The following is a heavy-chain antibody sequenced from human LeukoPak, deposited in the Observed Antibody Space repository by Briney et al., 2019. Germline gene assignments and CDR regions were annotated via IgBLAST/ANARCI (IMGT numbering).Heavy chain of an antibody. Sequence: GGSLRLSCAASGFTFSDYYMSWIRQAPGKGLEWVSYISSSGSTIYYADSVKGRFTISRDNAKNSLYLQMNSLRAEDTAVYYCARGSDNYYYYYYMDVWGKGTTVTVSS. CDR1: GFTFSDYY. CDR2: ISSSGSTI. V-gene: IGHV3-11*04. D-gene: IGHD3-9*01. CDR3: ARGSDNYYYYYYMDV. J-gene: IGHJ6*03.